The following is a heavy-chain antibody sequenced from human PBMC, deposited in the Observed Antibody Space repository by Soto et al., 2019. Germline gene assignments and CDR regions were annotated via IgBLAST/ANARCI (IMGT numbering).Heavy chain of an antibody. Sequence: PGGSLRLSCAASGFTFSNYGMHWVRQAPGKGLEWVAVISYDGSNKYYADSVKGRFTISRDNSKNTLYLQMNSLRAEDTAVYYCAKDKSQWRAGAFDIWCQGPMVTGSS. CDR3: AKDKSQWRAGAFDI. CDR2: ISYDGSNK. J-gene: IGHJ3*02. V-gene: IGHV3-30*18. CDR1: GFTFSNYG. D-gene: IGHD6-19*01.